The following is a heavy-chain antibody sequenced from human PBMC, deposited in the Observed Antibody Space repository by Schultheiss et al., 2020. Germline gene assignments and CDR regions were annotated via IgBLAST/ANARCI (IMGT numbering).Heavy chain of an antibody. CDR2: INPNSGGT. J-gene: IGHJ4*02. Sequence: AAVKVSCEASGYTFTGNYMHWVRQAPGQGLEWMGWINPNSGGTNYAQKFQGRVTMTRDTSISTAYMELSRLRSDDTAVYYCARSSSSWYNTFDYWGQGTLVTVSS. CDR3: ARSSSSWYNTFDY. D-gene: IGHD6-13*01. CDR1: GYTFTGNY. V-gene: IGHV1-2*02.